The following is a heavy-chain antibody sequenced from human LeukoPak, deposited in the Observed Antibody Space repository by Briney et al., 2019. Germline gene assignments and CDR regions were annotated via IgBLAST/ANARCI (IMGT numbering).Heavy chain of an antibody. Sequence: PGGSLRLSCAASGFTCSNAWMNWVRHAPGKGLELVGSIKSKIDGGTTDYAAPVKGRFSISRDDSKNKLYLQMNSLKIDDTAVYYCSTVGSTMISDAFDIWGQGTMVTVSS. CDR1: GFTCSNAW. J-gene: IGHJ3*02. CDR2: IKSKIDGGTT. CDR3: STVGSTMISDAFDI. V-gene: IGHV3-15*01. D-gene: IGHD3-22*01.